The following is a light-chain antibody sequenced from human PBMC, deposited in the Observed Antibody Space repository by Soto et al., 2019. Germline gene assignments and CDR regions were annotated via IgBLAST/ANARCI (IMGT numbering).Light chain of an antibody. V-gene: IGKV3-11*01. CDR3: QQRSSWPPT. J-gene: IGKJ2*01. CDR1: QSVSSY. Sequence: EIVLTQSPATLSLSPGERATLSCRASQSVSSYLAWYQQKPGQTPRLLIYDASNRTTGIPARFSGSGSGTDFTLTISRLEPEDLAVYYCQQRSSWPPTFGQGTKLEIK. CDR2: DAS.